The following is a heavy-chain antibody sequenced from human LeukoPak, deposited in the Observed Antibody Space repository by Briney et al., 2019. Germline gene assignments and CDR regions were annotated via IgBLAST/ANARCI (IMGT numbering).Heavy chain of an antibody. D-gene: IGHD2-2*01. CDR1: GGSFSGYY. J-gene: IGHJ4*02. Sequence: PSETLSLTCAVYGGSFSGYYWSWIRQPPGKGLEWIGEINHSGSTNYNPSLKSRVTISVDTSKNQFSLKLSSVAAADTAVYYCAREGYQLLGTFDYWGQGTLVTVSS. CDR3: AREGYQLLGTFDY. CDR2: INHSGST. V-gene: IGHV4-34*01.